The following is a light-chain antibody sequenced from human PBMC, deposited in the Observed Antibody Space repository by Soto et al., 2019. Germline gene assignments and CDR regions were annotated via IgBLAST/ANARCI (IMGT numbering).Light chain of an antibody. J-gene: IGKJ2*01. CDR3: QPSYSTPNT. Sequence: DIQMTQSPSSLSASVGDRVTITCRGSQSISSYLNWYQQKPVKAPKLLIYAASSLQSGVPSRFSGSASGTDFTLTISSLQPEDFATYYCQPSYSTPNTFGQGTKLEIK. CDR2: AAS. CDR1: QSISSY. V-gene: IGKV1-39*01.